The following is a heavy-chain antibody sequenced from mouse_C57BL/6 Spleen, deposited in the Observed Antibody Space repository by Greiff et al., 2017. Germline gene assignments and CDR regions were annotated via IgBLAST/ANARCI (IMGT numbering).Heavy chain of an antibody. CDR1: GFTFSDYG. Sequence: EVQLVESGGGLVKPGGSLKLSCAASGFTFSDYGMHWVRQAPEKGLEWVAYISSGSSTIYYADTGKGRCTISRDNAKNTLFLQRTSLRSEDTAMYYCARHYGSSYVGAMDYWGQGASVTVAS. V-gene: IGHV5-17*01. CDR2: ISSGSSTI. D-gene: IGHD1-1*01. J-gene: IGHJ4*01. CDR3: ARHYGSSYVGAMDY.